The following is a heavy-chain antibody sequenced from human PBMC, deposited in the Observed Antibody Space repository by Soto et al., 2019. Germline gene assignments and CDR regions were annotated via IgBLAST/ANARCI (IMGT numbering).Heavy chain of an antibody. CDR1: GFTFSSYG. V-gene: IGHV3-33*01. J-gene: IGHJ1*01. D-gene: IGHD4-17*01. CDR2: IWYDGSNK. CDR3: ARPETTVTTYIQH. Sequence: GSLRLSCAASGFTFSSYGMHWVRQAPGKGLEWVAVIWYDGSNKYYADSVKGRFTISRDNSKNTLYLQMNSLRAEDTAVYYCARPETTVTTYIQHWGQGTLVTVSS.